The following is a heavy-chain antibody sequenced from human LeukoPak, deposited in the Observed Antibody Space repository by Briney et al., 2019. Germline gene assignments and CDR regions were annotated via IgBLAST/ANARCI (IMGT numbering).Heavy chain of an antibody. CDR3: APLRGGEGYFDY. J-gene: IGHJ4*02. Sequence: GGCLRLSCAASGFTFSSYSMNWVRQAPGKGLEWVSSISSSSSYIYYADSVKGRFTISRDNAKNSLYLQMNSLRAEDTAVYYCAPLRGGEGYFDYWGQGTLVTVSS. D-gene: IGHD3-16*01. V-gene: IGHV3-21*01. CDR2: ISSSSSYI. CDR1: GFTFSSYS.